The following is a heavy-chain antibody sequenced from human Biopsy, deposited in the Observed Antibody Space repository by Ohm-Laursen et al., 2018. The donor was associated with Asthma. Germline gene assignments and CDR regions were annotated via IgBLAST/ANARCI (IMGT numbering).Heavy chain of an antibody. Sequence: SLRLSCEASGFTFSSYSMNWVRQAPGKGLEWVSYISSSSSTIYYADSVKGRFTISRDNAKNSLYLQMNSLRDEDTAVYYCARFKRGYSYGYAGVFDYWGQGTLVTVSS. CDR3: ARFKRGYSYGYAGVFDY. J-gene: IGHJ4*02. D-gene: IGHD5-18*01. CDR2: ISSSSSTI. CDR1: GFTFSSYS. V-gene: IGHV3-48*02.